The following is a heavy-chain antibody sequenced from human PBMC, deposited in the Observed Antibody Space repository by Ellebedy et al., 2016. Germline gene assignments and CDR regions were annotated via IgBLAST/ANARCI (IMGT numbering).Heavy chain of an antibody. V-gene: IGHV3-53*01. Sequence: GESLKISCAASGFTVSSNYMSWVRQAPGKGLEWVSVIYSGDSVRYADSVKGRFTISRDNSKNTLYLQMNSLGAEDTAVYHCARVVNGAMFDFWGQGTLVTVSS. D-gene: IGHD7-27*01. CDR1: GFTVSSNY. J-gene: IGHJ4*02. CDR2: IYSGDSV. CDR3: ARVVNGAMFDF.